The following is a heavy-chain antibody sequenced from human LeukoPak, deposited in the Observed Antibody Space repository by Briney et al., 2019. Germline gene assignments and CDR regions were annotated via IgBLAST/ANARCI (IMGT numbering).Heavy chain of an antibody. CDR1: GGSISSGGYF. D-gene: IGHD4-11*01. J-gene: IGHJ4*02. CDR2: IYYSGST. V-gene: IGHV4-31*03. Sequence: SETLSLTCTVSGGSISSGGYFWSWIRQHPGKGLEWIGYIYYSGSTYYNPSLKSRVTISVDTSKNQFSLKLSSVTAADTAVHYCARGVLMADYIRPLFDCWGQGTLVTVSS. CDR3: ARGVLMADYIRPLFDC.